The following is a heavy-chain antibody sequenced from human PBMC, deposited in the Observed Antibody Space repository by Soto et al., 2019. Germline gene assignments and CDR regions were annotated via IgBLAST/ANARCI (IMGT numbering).Heavy chain of an antibody. V-gene: IGHV3-21*01. J-gene: IGHJ1*01. CDR3: ARDRSADRFVQYFQH. D-gene: IGHD6-19*01. CDR1: GFMFTSYS. CDR2: ISSGSDSI. Sequence: GGSLRLSCATSGFMFTSYSMVWVRLAPGKGLEWVASISSGSDSIFYSDSVKGRFTVSRDNAKNSVFLHMNNLRADDTAVYFCARDRSADRFVQYFQHWGQGTQVTVSS.